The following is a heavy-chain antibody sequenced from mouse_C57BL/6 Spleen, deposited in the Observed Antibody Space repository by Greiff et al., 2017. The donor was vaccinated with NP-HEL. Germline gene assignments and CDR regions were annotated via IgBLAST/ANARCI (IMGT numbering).Heavy chain of an antibody. D-gene: IGHD2-10*02. V-gene: IGHV1-54*01. CDR3: ARSSITGYAMDY. CDR2: INPGSGGT. Sequence: VKLQESGAELVRPGTSVKVSCKASGYAFTNYLIEWVKQRPGQGLEWIGVINPGSGGTNYNEKFKGKATLTADKSSSTAYMQLSSLTSEDSAVYFCARSSITGYAMDYWGQGTSVTVSS. CDR1: GYAFTNYL. J-gene: IGHJ4*01.